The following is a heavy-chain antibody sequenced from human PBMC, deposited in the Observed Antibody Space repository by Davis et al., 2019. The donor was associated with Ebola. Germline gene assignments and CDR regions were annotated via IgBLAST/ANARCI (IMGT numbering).Heavy chain of an antibody. V-gene: IGHV7-4-1*02. D-gene: IGHD2/OR15-2a*01. CDR1: GYTFTDYA. Sequence: AASVKVSFKASGYTFTDYAMNWVRQAPGQGLEWMGWINTYTGNPTYAQGFTGRIVFSLDTSASTAYLHINSLETEDTAVYYCARDPRTLSLDYWGQGTLVTVSS. J-gene: IGHJ4*02. CDR3: ARDPRTLSLDY. CDR2: INTYTGNP.